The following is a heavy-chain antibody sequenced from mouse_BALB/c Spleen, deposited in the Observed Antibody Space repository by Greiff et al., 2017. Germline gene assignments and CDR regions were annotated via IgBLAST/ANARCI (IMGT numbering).Heavy chain of an antibody. CDR1: GYTFTSYV. CDR3: AREGPLYYGNDRYFDV. V-gene: IGHV1-14*01. J-gene: IGHJ1*01. Sequence: VQLKESGPELVKPGASVKMSCKASGYTFTSYVMHWVKQKPGQGLEWIGYINPYNDGTKYNEKFKGKATLTSDKSSSTAYMELSSLTSEDSAVYYCAREGPLYYGNDRYFDVWGAGTTVTVSS. D-gene: IGHD2-2*01. CDR2: INPYNDGT.